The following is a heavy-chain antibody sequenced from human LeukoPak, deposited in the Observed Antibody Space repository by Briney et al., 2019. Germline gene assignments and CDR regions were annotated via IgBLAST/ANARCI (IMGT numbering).Heavy chain of an antibody. CDR2: IYYSGST. J-gene: IGHJ5*02. CDR3: ARARAISGSYPNWFDP. Sequence: SETLSLTCTVSGGSISSYYWSWIRQPPGKGLEWIGYIYYSGSTNYNPSLKSRVTISVDTSKNQFSLKLSSVTAADTAVYYCARARAISGSYPNWFDPWGQGTLVTVSS. CDR1: GGSISSYY. D-gene: IGHD3-10*01. V-gene: IGHV4-59*01.